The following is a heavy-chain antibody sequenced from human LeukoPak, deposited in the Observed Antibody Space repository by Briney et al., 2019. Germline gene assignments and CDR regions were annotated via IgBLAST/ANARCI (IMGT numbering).Heavy chain of an antibody. CDR1: GGSISSYY. J-gene: IGHJ6*03. Sequence: PETLSLTCTVSGGSISSYYWNWIRQPAGKGLEWIGRIHTSGSTNYNPSLKSRVTISVDTSKNQFSLKLSSVTAADTAVYYCAREGSSGWYIPSYYYMDVWGKGTTVTISS. CDR3: AREGSSGWYIPSYYYMDV. CDR2: IHTSGST. D-gene: IGHD6-19*01. V-gene: IGHV4-4*07.